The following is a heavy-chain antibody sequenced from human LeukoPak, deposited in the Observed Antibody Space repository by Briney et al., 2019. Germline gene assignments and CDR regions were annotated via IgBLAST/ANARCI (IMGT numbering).Heavy chain of an antibody. J-gene: IGHJ4*02. CDR3: ASRQGLGWHYVN. Sequence: GGSLRLSCVDSGFSFTTYAVSWVRQVPGEGLEWVSGISDSGGNTYYADSVKGRFTIFRDTSKSTLYLQMNSLRAEDTAIYYCASRQGLGWHYVNWGQGALVTVSS. D-gene: IGHD3-10*02. V-gene: IGHV3-23*01. CDR1: GFSFTTYA. CDR2: ISDSGGNT.